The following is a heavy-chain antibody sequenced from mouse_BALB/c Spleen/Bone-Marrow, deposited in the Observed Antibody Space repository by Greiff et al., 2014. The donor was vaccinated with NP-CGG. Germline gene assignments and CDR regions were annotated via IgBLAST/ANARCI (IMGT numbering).Heavy chain of an antibody. CDR1: GYAFSSYW. CDR3: ARVRNWADY. D-gene: IGHD4-1*01. CDR2: IYSGDGDT. V-gene: IGHV1-80*01. Sequence: QVQLKHSGAELVRPGSSVKISCKASGYAFSSYWMNWVKQRPGQGLEWIGQIYSGDGDTNYNGKFKGKATLTADKSSSTAYMQLSSLTSEDSAVYFCARVRNWADYWGQGTTLTVSS. J-gene: IGHJ2*01.